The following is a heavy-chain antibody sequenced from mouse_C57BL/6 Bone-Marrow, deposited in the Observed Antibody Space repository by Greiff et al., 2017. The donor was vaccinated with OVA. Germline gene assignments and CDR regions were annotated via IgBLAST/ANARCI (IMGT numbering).Heavy chain of an antibody. J-gene: IGHJ4*01. CDR2: IYPGSGST. CDR3: ARIYYCSSPYYYAMDY. D-gene: IGHD1-1*01. Sequence: QVQLQQPGAELVKPGASVKMSCKASGYTFTSYWITWVKQRPGQGLGWIGDIYPGSGSTNYNEKFKSKATLTVDTSSSTAYMQLSSLTSEDSAVYYCARIYYCSSPYYYAMDYWGQGTSVTVSS. CDR1: GYTFTSYW. V-gene: IGHV1-55*01.